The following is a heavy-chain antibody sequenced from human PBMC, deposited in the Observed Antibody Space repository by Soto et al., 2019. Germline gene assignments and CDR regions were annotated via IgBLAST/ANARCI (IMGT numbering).Heavy chain of an antibody. CDR3: ARGVNRPGIAAAGTWFDP. CDR1: GDSISSYY. V-gene: IGHV4-59*01. Sequence: SETLSLTCTVSGDSISSYYWSWIRQPPGKGLEWIGYIYYSGSTNYNPSLKSRVTISVDTSKNQFSLKLSSVTAADTAVYYCARGVNRPGIAAAGTWFDPWGQGTLVTVSS. D-gene: IGHD6-13*01. J-gene: IGHJ5*02. CDR2: IYYSGST.